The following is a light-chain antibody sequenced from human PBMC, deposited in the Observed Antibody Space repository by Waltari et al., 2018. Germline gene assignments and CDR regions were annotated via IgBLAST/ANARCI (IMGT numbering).Light chain of an antibody. CDR2: DVS. V-gene: IGLV2-11*01. J-gene: IGLJ1*01. Sequence: QSALTQPRSVSGSPGQSVTISCTGTSSDVGGYNYASWYQQHPGKAPKLMIYDVSKRPSGVPDRFSGSKSGNTASLTISGLQAEDEADYYCCSYAGSYTYVFGTETKVTVL. CDR3: CSYAGSYTYV. CDR1: SSDVGGYNY.